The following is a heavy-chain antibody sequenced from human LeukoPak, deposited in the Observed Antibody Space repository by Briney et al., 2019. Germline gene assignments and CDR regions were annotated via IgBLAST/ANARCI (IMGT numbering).Heavy chain of an antibody. CDR2: ISANTGST. V-gene: IGHV3-23*01. CDR1: GFTFSNYA. Sequence: PGGSLRLSCAASGFTFSNYAMRWVRQAPGKGLEWVSSISANTGSTYYADSVKGRFTISRDNSKNTLFLQMDSLRAEDTAVYYCARGRYCSDNGCRYFDYWGQGILVTVSS. D-gene: IGHD2-15*01. CDR3: ARGRYCSDNGCRYFDY. J-gene: IGHJ4*02.